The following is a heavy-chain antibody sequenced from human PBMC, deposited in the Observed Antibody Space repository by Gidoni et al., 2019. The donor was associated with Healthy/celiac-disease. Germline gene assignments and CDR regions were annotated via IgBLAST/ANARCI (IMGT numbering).Heavy chain of an antibody. CDR3: ARDSWNVRIDYDILSGMDV. V-gene: IGHV1-18*04. J-gene: IGHJ6*02. CDR2: SSAYNGNT. D-gene: IGHD3-9*01. CDR1: GYTFTSYG. Sequence: QVQLVQSGAEVKKPGASVKVSCKASGYTFTSYGISWVRQAPGQGLEWMGWSSAYNGNTNYAQKLQGRVTMTTDTSTSTAYMELRSLRSDDTAVYYCARDSWNVRIDYDILSGMDVWGQGTTVTVSS.